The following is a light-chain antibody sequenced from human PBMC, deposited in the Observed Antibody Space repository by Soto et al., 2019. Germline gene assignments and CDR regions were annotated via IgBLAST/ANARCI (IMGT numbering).Light chain of an antibody. CDR3: MQGSHWPPIT. J-gene: IGKJ5*01. V-gene: IGKV2-30*01. Sequence: DVVMTQSPLSLPVTLGQPASISCRSSQSLVYSDGSTYLHWFQQRPGRSPRRLIYQVSNRDSGVTDRFSGSGSGTDFTLKISRVEAEDIGVYYCMQGSHWPPITFGQGTRLEIK. CDR1: QSLVYSDGSTY. CDR2: QVS.